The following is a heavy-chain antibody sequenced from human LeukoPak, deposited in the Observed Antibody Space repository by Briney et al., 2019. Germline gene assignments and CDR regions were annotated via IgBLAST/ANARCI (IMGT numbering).Heavy chain of an antibody. CDR1: GFTVSSNY. V-gene: IGHV3-53*01. J-gene: IGHJ3*02. CDR2: IYNDGRT. Sequence: GGSLRLSCAASGFTVSSNYMSWVRQAPGKGLEWVSLIYNDGRTYYADSVKGRCTISRDNLKNVLYLQMNSLKVEDTALYYCARGLFLSGYLDAFDIWGQGTVVTVSS. D-gene: IGHD3-22*01. CDR3: ARGLFLSGYLDAFDI.